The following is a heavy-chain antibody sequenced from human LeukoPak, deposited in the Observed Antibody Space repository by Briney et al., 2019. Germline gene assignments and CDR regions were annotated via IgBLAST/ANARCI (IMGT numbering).Heavy chain of an antibody. CDR2: INHSGST. Sequence: NPSETLSLTCAVYGGSFSGYYWSWIRQPPGKGLEWIGVINHSGSTNYNPSLKSRVTISVDTSKNQFSLKLSSVTAADTAVYYCARGRSQYFQHWGQGTLVTVSS. CDR1: GGSFSGYY. V-gene: IGHV4-34*01. J-gene: IGHJ1*01. CDR3: ARGRSQYFQH.